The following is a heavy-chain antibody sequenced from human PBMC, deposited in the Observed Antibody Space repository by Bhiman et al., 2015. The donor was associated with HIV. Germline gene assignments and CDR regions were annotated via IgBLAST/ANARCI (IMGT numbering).Heavy chain of an antibody. D-gene: IGHD6-13*01. Sequence: EVQLVESGGGLVKPGGSLRLSCAASGFTFSYYNMNWVRQAPGKGLEWIAYISSSGDTIYYADSLMGRFTISRDNTKNSLYLQMSSLRAEDTAVYYCVRDSSSWYGIFWGQGALVTVSA. CDR2: ISSSGDTI. V-gene: IGHV3-21*05. CDR3: VRDSSSWYGIF. CDR1: GFTFSYYN. J-gene: IGHJ4*02.